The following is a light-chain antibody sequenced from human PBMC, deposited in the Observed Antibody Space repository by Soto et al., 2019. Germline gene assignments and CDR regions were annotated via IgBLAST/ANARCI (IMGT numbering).Light chain of an antibody. Sequence: EIVCKHSPLSLSWFPLVIATLSCSASQSVSSIYLAWYQQKPGQAPSLLIYATSSRATGIPDRFSGSGSGTDFSLTISRLEPQDFAVYYCQQYGSSPITFGQGTRLEIK. J-gene: IGKJ5*01. CDR3: QQYGSSPIT. V-gene: IGKV3-20*01. CDR1: QSVSSIY. CDR2: ATS.